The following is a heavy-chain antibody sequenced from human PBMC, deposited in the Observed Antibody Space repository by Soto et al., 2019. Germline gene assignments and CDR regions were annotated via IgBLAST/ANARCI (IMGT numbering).Heavy chain of an antibody. CDR3: ARASVAGTGRYFDY. CDR2: ISSSSSYI. CDR1: GFTFSSYS. Sequence: GGSLRLSCAASGFTFSSYSMNWVRQAPGKGLEWVSSISSSSSYIYYADSVKGRFTISRDNAKNSLYLQMNSLRAEDTAVYYCARASVAGTGRYFDYWGQGTLVTVSS. V-gene: IGHV3-21*01. J-gene: IGHJ4*02. D-gene: IGHD6-19*01.